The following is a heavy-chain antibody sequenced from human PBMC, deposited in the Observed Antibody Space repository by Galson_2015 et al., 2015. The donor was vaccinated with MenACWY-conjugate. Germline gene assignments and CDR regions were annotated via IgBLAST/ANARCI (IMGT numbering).Heavy chain of an antibody. D-gene: IGHD3-22*01. CDR1: GYTFTSYG. J-gene: IGHJ5*02. V-gene: IGHV1-18*01. Sequence: SCKASGYTFTSYGISWVRQAPGQGLEWMGWISAYNGNTNYAQKLQGRVTMTTDTSTSTAYMELRSLRSDDTAVYYCARDYYDSSGYYGWFDPWGQGTLVTVSS. CDR3: ARDYYDSSGYYGWFDP. CDR2: ISAYNGNT.